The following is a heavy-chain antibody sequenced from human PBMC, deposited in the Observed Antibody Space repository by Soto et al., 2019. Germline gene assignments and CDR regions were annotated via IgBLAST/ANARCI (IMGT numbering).Heavy chain of an antibody. D-gene: IGHD3-10*01. J-gene: IGHJ5*01. CDR1: AGSLSVYS. CDR2: IDHSGST. Sequence: QVQLQQWGAGLLKPAETLSLTCAVYAGSLSVYSWSWIRQPPEKRLEWIGDIDHSGSTNYNPSLKSRLTISVDTSKKHFYRNLTSVTAAETALYYCARRGRYKTMTMVPAFDSWGQGTLVSVSS. CDR3: ARRGRYKTMTMVPAFDS. V-gene: IGHV4-34*02.